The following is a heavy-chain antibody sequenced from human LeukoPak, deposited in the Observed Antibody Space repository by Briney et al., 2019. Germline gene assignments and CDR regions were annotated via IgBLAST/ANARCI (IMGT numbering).Heavy chain of an antibody. Sequence: GASVKVSCKASGYTFTVDYMHWVRQAPGQGLEWMGWVNPNSGGTNHAQKFRGRVTMTRDTSIRTAYMELSRLRSDDTAVYYCAREKHYYDSSGYNSYDYWGQGTLVTVSS. D-gene: IGHD3-22*01. V-gene: IGHV1-2*02. CDR2: VNPNSGGT. J-gene: IGHJ4*02. CDR1: GYTFTVDY. CDR3: AREKHYYDSSGYNSYDY.